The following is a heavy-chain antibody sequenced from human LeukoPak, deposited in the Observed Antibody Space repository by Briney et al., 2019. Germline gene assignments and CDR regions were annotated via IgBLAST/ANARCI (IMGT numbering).Heavy chain of an antibody. CDR1: GYTFTSYG. CDR3: ARVTGYMIEDYFDY. Sequence: ASVKVSCKASGYTFTSYGISWVRQAPGQGLEWMGWISAYNGNTNYTQKLQGRVTMTTDTSTSTAYMELRSLRSDDTAVYYCARVTGYMIEDYFDYWGQGTLVTVSS. CDR2: ISAYNGNT. J-gene: IGHJ4*02. V-gene: IGHV1-18*01. D-gene: IGHD3-22*01.